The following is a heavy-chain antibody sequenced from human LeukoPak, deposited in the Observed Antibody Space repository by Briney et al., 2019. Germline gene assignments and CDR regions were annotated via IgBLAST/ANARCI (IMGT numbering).Heavy chain of an antibody. CDR2: ISYDGSNK. CDR1: GFTFSSYA. D-gene: IGHD6-19*01. CDR3: ARAWLVAGPGY. Sequence: HPGGSLRLSCAASGFTFSSYAMHWVRQAPGKGLEWVAVISYDGSNKYYADSVKGRFTISRDNSKNTLYLQMNSLRAEDTAVYYCARAWLVAGPGYWGQGTLVTVSS. J-gene: IGHJ4*02. V-gene: IGHV3-30-3*01.